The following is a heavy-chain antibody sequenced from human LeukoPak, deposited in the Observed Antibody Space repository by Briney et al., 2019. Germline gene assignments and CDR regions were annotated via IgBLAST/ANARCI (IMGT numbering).Heavy chain of an antibody. CDR1: GFTFSSYS. CDR2: ISSSSSYI. Sequence: GESLSLSCAASGFTFSSYSMNWVRQAPGKGLEWVSSISSSSSYIYYADSVKGRFTISRDNAKNSLYLQMNSLRAEDTAVYYCARYYGDSYWYFDLWGRGTLVTVSS. D-gene: IGHD4-17*01. V-gene: IGHV3-21*01. CDR3: ARYYGDSYWYFDL. J-gene: IGHJ2*01.